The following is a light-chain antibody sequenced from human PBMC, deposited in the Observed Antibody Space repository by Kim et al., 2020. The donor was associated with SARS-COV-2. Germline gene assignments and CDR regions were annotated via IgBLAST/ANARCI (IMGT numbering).Light chain of an antibody. CDR3: QQYNNWPRT. V-gene: IGKV3-15*01. Sequence: EIVMTQSPATLSVSPGESATLSCRASQSVSSNLAWYQQKPGQAPRLLIYGASTRATGIPARFSGSGSGTEFTLTISSLQSEDFAVYYCQQYNNWPRTFGRGTKVDIK. CDR1: QSVSSN. J-gene: IGKJ4*02. CDR2: GAS.